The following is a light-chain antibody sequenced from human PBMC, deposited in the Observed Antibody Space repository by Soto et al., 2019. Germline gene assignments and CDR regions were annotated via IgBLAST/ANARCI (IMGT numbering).Light chain of an antibody. Sequence: ILMTQSPATLSVSPGERATLSCRASQSVSSNLAWYQQKPDQAPRLLIYGASTRATGIPARFSGSGSGTEFTLTISRLEPEDFAVYFCYQYDRSPWTVGQGTKVDIK. J-gene: IGKJ1*01. CDR1: QSVSSN. CDR3: YQYDRSPWT. CDR2: GAS. V-gene: IGKV3-15*01.